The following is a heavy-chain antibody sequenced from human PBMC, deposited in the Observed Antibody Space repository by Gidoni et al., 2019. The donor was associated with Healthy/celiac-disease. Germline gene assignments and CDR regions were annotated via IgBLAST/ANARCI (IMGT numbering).Heavy chain of an antibody. CDR3: AREVVPAAMGSGFDP. D-gene: IGHD2-2*01. J-gene: IGHJ5*02. CDR1: GGSISSGGYY. CDR2: IYYSGST. Sequence: QVQLQESGTGLVKPCQTLSLTCPVSGGSISSGGYYWSWIRQHPGKGLEWIGYIYYSGSTYYNPSLKSRVTISVDTSKNQFSLKLSSVTAADTAVYYCAREVVPAAMGSGFDPWGQGTLVTVSS. V-gene: IGHV4-31*03.